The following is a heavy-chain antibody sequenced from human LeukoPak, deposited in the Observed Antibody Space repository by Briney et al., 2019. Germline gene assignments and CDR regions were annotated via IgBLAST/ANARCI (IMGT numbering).Heavy chain of an antibody. V-gene: IGHV3-66*01. CDR1: GFTVSHNY. CDR2: IYSGGST. CDR3: ARYRPYDSLFDP. D-gene: IGHD3-3*01. Sequence: GGSLRLSCAASGFTVSHNYMSWVRQAPGKGLEWVSVIYSGGSTYHADSVRGRFTISRDNSKNTLFLQMNSLRAEDTAVCYCARYRPYDSLFDPWGQGTLVAVSS. J-gene: IGHJ5*02.